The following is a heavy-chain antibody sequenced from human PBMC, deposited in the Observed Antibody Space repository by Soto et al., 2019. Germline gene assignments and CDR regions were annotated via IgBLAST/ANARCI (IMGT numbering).Heavy chain of an antibody. Sequence: QVQLVESGGGVVQPGRSLRLSCAASGFTFSSYGMHWVRQAPGKGLEWVAVISYDGSNKYYADSVKGRFTISRDNSKNTLYLQMNSLRAEDTDVSYCAKDQQGYCISTSCYPGWFDPWGQGTLVTVSS. CDR3: AKDQQGYCISTSCYPGWFDP. D-gene: IGHD2-2*01. CDR1: GFTFSSYG. V-gene: IGHV3-30*18. CDR2: ISYDGSNK. J-gene: IGHJ5*02.